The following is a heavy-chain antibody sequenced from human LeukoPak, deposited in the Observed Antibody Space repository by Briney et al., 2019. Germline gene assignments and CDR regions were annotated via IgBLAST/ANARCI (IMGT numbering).Heavy chain of an antibody. CDR2: ISVSGGST. J-gene: IGHJ6*02. CDR3: AKARASTDDYYYYGMDV. D-gene: IGHD1-26*01. Sequence: GGSLRLSCAVSGFTISRNAMIWVRQAPGKGLEWVSAISVSGGSTYYADSVKGRFTISRDNSKNTVYLQMNSLRAEDTAVYYCAKARASTDDYYYYGMDVWGQGTTVTVSS. V-gene: IGHV3-23*01. CDR1: GFTISRNA.